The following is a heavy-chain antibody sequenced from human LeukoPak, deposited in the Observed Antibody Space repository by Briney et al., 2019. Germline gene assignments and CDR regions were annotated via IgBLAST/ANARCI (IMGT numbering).Heavy chain of an antibody. CDR1: GYTFTSYD. J-gene: IGHJ4*02. Sequence: ASVKVSCKASGYTFTSYDINWVRQATGQGLEWMGWMNPNSGNTGYAQKFQGRVTITRNTSKSTAYMELSSLRSEDTAVYYCARGTGRFLALFDYWGQGALVTVSS. CDR3: ARGTGRFLALFDY. V-gene: IGHV1-8*03. CDR2: MNPNSGNT. D-gene: IGHD3-3*01.